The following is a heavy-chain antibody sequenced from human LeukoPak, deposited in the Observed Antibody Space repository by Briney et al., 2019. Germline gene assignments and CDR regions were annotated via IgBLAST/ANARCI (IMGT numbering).Heavy chain of an antibody. CDR1: EFIFSNYA. D-gene: IGHD3-9*01. CDR2: ITGTAYKT. V-gene: IGHV3-23*01. J-gene: IGHJ5*02. Sequence: GGSLRLSCAASEFIFSNYAMAWVRQAPGKGLEWVSAITGTAYKTYYADSVKGRFTISRDNSKNTLYLQMNTLRAEDTAIYYCAKNLRGNYDTLTAFDPWGPGTLVTVSS. CDR3: AKNLRGNYDTLTAFDP.